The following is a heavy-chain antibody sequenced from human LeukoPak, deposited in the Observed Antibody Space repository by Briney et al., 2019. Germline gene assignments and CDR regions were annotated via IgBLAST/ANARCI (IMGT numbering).Heavy chain of an antibody. CDR3: ARDPGGSYFSWFDP. V-gene: IGHV4-61*02. CDR2: IHTSGST. J-gene: IGHJ5*02. CDR1: GDSVSSGPYF. Sequence: PSETLSLTCTVSGDSVSSGPYFWTWIRQPAGRGLEWIGRIHTSGSTNYNSPLKSRVTILADTSNNQFSLKLNSVTAADTAVYYCARDPGGSYFSWFDPWGQGTLVTVSS. D-gene: IGHD1-26*01.